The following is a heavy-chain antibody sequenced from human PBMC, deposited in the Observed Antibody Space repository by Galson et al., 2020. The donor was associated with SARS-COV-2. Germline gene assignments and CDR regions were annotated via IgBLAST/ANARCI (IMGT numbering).Heavy chain of an antibody. V-gene: IGHV6-1*01. Sequence: SESLSLTCAISGDSVSSTSAVWAWIMQSPSRGLEWLGRTYYRSKWYTDYAVYVKSRITINSDTSKNQFSLQLHPVTPEDTAVYYCARGAYTGSHDYWGQGTLVTVTS. CDR2: TYYRSKWYT. D-gene: IGHD5-12*01. CDR3: ARGAYTGSHDY. CDR1: GDSVSSTSAV. J-gene: IGHJ4*02.